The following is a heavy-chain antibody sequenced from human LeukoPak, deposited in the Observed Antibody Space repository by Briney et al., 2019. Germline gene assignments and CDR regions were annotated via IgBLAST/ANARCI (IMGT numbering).Heavy chain of an antibody. Sequence: GGSLRLSCAASGFTFSNYGMHWVRQAPGKGLEWVAVIWYDGSNKYHADSVKGRFTISRDNSKKTLYLQMNTLRAEDTAVYYCARDGINYYDSSGYPAFDIWGQGTMVTVSS. CDR2: IWYDGSNK. J-gene: IGHJ3*02. V-gene: IGHV3-33*01. CDR3: ARDGINYYDSSGYPAFDI. D-gene: IGHD3-22*01. CDR1: GFTFSNYG.